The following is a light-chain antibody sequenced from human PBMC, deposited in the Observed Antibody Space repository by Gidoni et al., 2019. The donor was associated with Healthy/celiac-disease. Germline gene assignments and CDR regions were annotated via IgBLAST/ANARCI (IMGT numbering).Light chain of an antibody. J-gene: IGKJ4*01. CDR2: KAS. V-gene: IGKV1-5*03. CDR1: QSISSW. Sequence: DIQMTQSPSTMSASVGDRVTIPCRARQSISSWFAWYQQKPGKAPKLLIYKASSLESGVPARFDSSGSGTEFTLNIGSRQPDDFATYYCQQNNSYSLTFGGGTKVEIK. CDR3: QQNNSYSLT.